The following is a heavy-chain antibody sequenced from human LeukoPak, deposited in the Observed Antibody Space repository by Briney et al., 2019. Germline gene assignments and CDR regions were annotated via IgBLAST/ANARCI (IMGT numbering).Heavy chain of an antibody. D-gene: IGHD6-19*01. CDR1: GGSISSYY. J-gene: IGHJ5*02. CDR3: ARLGFSTGIAVPNWFDP. V-gene: IGHV4-59*04. CDR2: IYYSGST. Sequence: PSETLSLTCTVSGGSISSYYWSWIRQPPGKGLEWIGSIYYSGSTYYNPSLKSRVTISVDTSKNQFSLKLSSVTAANTAVYFCARLGFSTGIAVPNWFDPWGQGTLVTVSS.